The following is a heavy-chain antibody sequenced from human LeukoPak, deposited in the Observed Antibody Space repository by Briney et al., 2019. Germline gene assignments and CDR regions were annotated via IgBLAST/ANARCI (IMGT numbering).Heavy chain of an antibody. CDR2: IYHSGST. D-gene: IGHD1-26*01. CDR3: ARDGRFPPEVLPRYFDY. J-gene: IGHJ4*02. V-gene: IGHV4-59*12. CDR1: GGSMSSYY. Sequence: ASETLSLTCSVSGGSMSSYYWSWIRQSPGKGLEWIGYIYHSGSTDYNSSLKSRVTISVETSKNQFSLKLSSVTAADTAVYYCARDGRFPPEVLPRYFDYWGQGTLVTVSS.